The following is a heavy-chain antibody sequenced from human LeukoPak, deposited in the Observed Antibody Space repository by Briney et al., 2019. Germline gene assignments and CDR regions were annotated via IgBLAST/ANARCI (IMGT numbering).Heavy chain of an antibody. CDR2: IDSSGDYT. Sequence: GGSLRRSCAASGFTFSTHAMIWVRQAPGKGLEWVSSIDSSGDYTFYAASVKGRFTISRDNSKDTLYLQLSGLRAEDTAIYYCSKEFSSGWFFWGQGTLVTVSS. D-gene: IGHD6-13*01. J-gene: IGHJ4*02. V-gene: IGHV3-23*01. CDR3: SKEFSSGWFF. CDR1: GFTFSTHA.